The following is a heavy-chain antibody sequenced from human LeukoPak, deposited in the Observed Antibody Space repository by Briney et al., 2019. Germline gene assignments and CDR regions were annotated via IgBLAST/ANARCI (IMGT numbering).Heavy chain of an antibody. J-gene: IGHJ4*02. V-gene: IGHV4-38-2*01. CDR2: IYYSGST. CDR1: GYSISSGYY. Sequence: SETLSLTCAVSGYSISSGYYWGWIRQPPGKGLEWIGSIYYSGSTYYNPSLKSRVTISVDTSKNQFSLKLSSVTAADTAVYYCARHMRDGYKWSFFDYWGQGTLVTVSS. D-gene: IGHD5-24*01. CDR3: ARHMRDGYKWSFFDY.